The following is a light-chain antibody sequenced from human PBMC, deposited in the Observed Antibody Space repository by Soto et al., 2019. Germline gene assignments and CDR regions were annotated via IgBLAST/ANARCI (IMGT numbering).Light chain of an antibody. CDR3: QQYGDLPPT. V-gene: IGKV3-15*01. CDR2: GAS. Sequence: EIVMTQSPATLSVSPGERATLSCRASQSVSSNLAWYQQKPGQAPRLLIYGASTRATGIPARFSGSGSGTEFTLTISSLQSEDFAVYYCQQYGDLPPTFGQGTKVDIK. J-gene: IGKJ1*01. CDR1: QSVSSN.